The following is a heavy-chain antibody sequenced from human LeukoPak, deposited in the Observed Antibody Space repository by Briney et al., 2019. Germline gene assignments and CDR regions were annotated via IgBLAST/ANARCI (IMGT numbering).Heavy chain of an antibody. D-gene: IGHD1-26*01. CDR3: ANGRSESYPY. Sequence: PGGSLRLSCAASGFTFSKYGAWVRQAPGKGLEWVSAITSSGATYYADSVKGRFTISGDNSKNTLYLQMNSLGAEDTAVYYCANGRSESYPYWGRGTLVTVSS. V-gene: IGHV3-23*01. CDR2: ITSSGAT. CDR1: GFTFSKYG. J-gene: IGHJ4*02.